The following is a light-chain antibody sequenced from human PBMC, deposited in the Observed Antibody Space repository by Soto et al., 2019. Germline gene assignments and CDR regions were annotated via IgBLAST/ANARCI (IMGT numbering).Light chain of an antibody. Sequence: DIQMSQSPSSLSASVGDSVTITCRASETIIDYLNWYQQQPGEAPKLLIFSASSLHSGVPSRFRVSGSGTHFTRPISSLQPEDVATCFGQQRFSAPLTFGQGTKLQAK. CDR2: SAS. V-gene: IGKV1-39*01. CDR3: QQRFSAPLT. CDR1: ETIIDY. J-gene: IGKJ2*01.